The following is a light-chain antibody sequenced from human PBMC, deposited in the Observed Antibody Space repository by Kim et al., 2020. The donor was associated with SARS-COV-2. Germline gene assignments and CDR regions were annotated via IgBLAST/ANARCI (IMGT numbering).Light chain of an antibody. CDR2: GAS. V-gene: IGKV1-17*01. Sequence: PSVGDSVTITCRASQDIRNDLGWYQQNPGRAPKRLIYGASSLQSGVPSRFSGSGSGTEFTLTISSVQPEDFATYFCLQHSTYPITFGQGTRLEIK. CDR3: LQHSTYPIT. J-gene: IGKJ5*01. CDR1: QDIRND.